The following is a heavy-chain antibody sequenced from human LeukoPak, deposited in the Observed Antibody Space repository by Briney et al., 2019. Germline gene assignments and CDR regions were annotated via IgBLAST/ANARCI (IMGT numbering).Heavy chain of an antibody. V-gene: IGHV3-23*01. CDR3: AKHDPRRVVITNWFDP. D-gene: IGHD3-22*01. CDR2: ISGSGGIT. CDR1: GFTFSRYA. J-gene: IGHJ5*02. Sequence: GGSLRLSCAVSGFTFSRYAMSWVRQAPGKGLEWVSGISGSGGITYYADSVKGRFTISRGNSKNTLYLQMNSLRAEDTAVYYCAKHDPRRVVITNWFDPWGQGTLVTVSS.